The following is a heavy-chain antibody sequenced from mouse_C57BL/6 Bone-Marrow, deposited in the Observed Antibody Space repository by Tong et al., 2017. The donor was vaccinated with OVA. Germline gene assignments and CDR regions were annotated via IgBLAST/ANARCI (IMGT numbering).Heavy chain of an antibody. D-gene: IGHD2-10*02. CDR2: INPYNGDT. Sequence: YCKASGYSFTGYFMNWVMQSHGKSLEWIGRINPYNGDTFYNQKFKGKATFTVDKSASTDPMELRGLATEEAEVDYGGSYGKEKNYDMDYWGKGPSGTVYS. V-gene: IGHV1-20*02. CDR3: GSYGKEKNYDMDY. J-gene: IGHJ4*01. CDR1: GYSFTGYF.